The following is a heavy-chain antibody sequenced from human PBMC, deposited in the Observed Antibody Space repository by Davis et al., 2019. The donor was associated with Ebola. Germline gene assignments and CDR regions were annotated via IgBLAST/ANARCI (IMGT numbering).Heavy chain of an antibody. CDR1: GFTFSSYA. CDR2: ISGSGGST. CDR3: AKAGCGSTNCYSNQ. V-gene: IGHV3-23*01. J-gene: IGHJ4*02. D-gene: IGHD2-2*01. Sequence: PGGSLRLSCAASGFTFSSYAMSWVRQAPGKGLEWVSAISGSGGSTYYADSVKGRFTISRDNSKNTLYLQMNSLRAEDTAVYYCAKAGCGSTNCYSNQWGRGTLVTVSS.